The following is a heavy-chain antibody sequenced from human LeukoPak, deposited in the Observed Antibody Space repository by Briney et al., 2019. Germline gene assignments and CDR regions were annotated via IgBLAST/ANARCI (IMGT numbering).Heavy chain of an antibody. CDR2: ISGSGGST. D-gene: IGHD6-13*01. CDR1: GFTFSSYA. V-gene: IGHV3-23*01. J-gene: IGHJ6*02. CDR3: ARLGSAAAGNGMDV. Sequence: GGSLRLSCAASGFTFSSYAMSWVRQAPGKGLEWVSAISGSGGSTYYADSVKGRFTISRDNSKNTLYLQMNSLRAEDTAVYYCARLGSAAAGNGMDVWGQGTTVTVSS.